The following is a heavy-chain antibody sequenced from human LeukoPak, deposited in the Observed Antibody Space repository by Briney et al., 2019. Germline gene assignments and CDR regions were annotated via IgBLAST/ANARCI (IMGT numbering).Heavy chain of an antibody. D-gene: IGHD5-12*01. CDR2: INHSGST. CDR1: GGSFSGYC. V-gene: IGHV4-34*01. J-gene: IGHJ4*02. Sequence: SENLSLTWAVYGGSFSGYCWSWIGQPPGKGLGWIGEINHSGSTNYNPSLKSRVTIPVDTSKTQFSLKLSSVTAADTAVYYCAREGSDSGYDVVGPWGQGTLVTVSS. CDR3: AREGSDSGYDVVGP.